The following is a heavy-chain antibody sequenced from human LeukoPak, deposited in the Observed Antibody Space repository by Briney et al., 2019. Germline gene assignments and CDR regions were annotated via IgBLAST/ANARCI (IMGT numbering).Heavy chain of an antibody. Sequence: HPGGSLRLSCAASGFTFSSYAMSWVRQAPGKGLEWVSAISGSGGSTYYADSVKGRFTISRDNSKNTLYLQMNSLRAEDTAVYYCAKALWDYGGNQELELDYWGQGTLVTVSS. D-gene: IGHD4-23*01. CDR2: ISGSGGST. CDR1: GFTFSSYA. CDR3: AKALWDYGGNQELELDY. J-gene: IGHJ4*02. V-gene: IGHV3-23*01.